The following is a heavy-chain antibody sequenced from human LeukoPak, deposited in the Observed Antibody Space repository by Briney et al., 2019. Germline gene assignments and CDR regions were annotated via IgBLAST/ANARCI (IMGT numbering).Heavy chain of an antibody. V-gene: IGHV4-59*08. CDR1: GGSISSYY. CDR3: AGELLWFGSTSRGGAKYYYYGMDV. CDR2: IYYSGST. Sequence: PSETLSLTCTVSGGSISSYYWSWIRQPPGKGLEWIGYIYYSGSTNYNPSLKSRVTISVDTSKNQFSLKLSSVTAADTAVYYCAGELLWFGSTSRGGAKYYYYGMDVWGQGTTVTVSS. J-gene: IGHJ6*02. D-gene: IGHD3-10*01.